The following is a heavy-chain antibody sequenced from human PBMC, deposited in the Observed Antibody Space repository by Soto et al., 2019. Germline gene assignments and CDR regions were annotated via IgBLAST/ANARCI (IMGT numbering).Heavy chain of an antibody. CDR3: ARGLDSGTNRAADY. Sequence: GESLKISCAASGFSFSTYAMTWVRQAPGKGLEWVSAISGGGGTTYYTDSVKGRFTITRDDSKNTLYLQMDSLRAEDTAVYYCARGLDSGTNRAADYWGQGTLVTVSS. CDR1: GFSFSTYA. J-gene: IGHJ4*02. V-gene: IGHV3-23*01. CDR2: ISGGGGTT. D-gene: IGHD1-26*01.